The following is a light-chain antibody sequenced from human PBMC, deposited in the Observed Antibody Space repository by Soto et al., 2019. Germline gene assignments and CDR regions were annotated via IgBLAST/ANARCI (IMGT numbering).Light chain of an antibody. Sequence: EIVLTQSPSTLSLSPGERATLSCRASQSINRHLAWYRQKPGQAPRLLIYDASNRATGIPARFSGSGSGTDFTLTISSLEPEDFGVYYCQQRSNWPPVTFGGRTKVDI. J-gene: IGKJ4*01. CDR3: QQRSNWPPVT. V-gene: IGKV3-11*01. CDR2: DAS. CDR1: QSINRH.